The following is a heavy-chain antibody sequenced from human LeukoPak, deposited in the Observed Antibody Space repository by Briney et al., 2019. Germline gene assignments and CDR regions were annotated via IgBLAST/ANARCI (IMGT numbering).Heavy chain of an antibody. CDR2: ISHDGSNK. D-gene: IGHD3-10*02. J-gene: IGHJ4*02. Sequence: GGSLRLSCAASGFTFSSYAMHWVRQAPGMGLEWLAVISHDGSNKFYADSVKGRFTISRDDSKNTLYLQMSSLRAEDTAVYYCARDYPGDSMLWEDYFDYWGQGTLVTVSS. CDR1: GFTFSSYA. V-gene: IGHV3-30*04. CDR3: ARDYPGDSMLWEDYFDY.